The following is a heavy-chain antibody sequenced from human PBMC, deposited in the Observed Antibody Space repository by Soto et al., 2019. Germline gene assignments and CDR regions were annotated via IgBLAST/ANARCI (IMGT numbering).Heavy chain of an antibody. Sequence: GASVKVSCKASGYTFTSYAMHWVRQAPGQRLEWMGWINAGNGNTKYSQKFQGRVTITRDTSASTAYMELSSLRSEDTAVYYCAIGPSTYYDFWSGKGPFDYWGQGTLVTVSS. D-gene: IGHD3-3*01. CDR2: INAGNGNT. V-gene: IGHV1-3*01. CDR3: AIGPSTYYDFWSGKGPFDY. CDR1: GYTFTSYA. J-gene: IGHJ4*02.